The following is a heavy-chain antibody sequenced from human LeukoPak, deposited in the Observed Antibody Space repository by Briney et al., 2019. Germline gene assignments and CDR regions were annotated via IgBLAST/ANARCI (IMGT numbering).Heavy chain of an antibody. Sequence: SGTLSLTCTVSGGSISSYYWSWIRQPPGKGLEWIGYIYYSGSTNYNPSLKSRVTISVDTSKNQFSLKLSSVTAADTAVYYCARGRARYYDSWFDPWGQGTLVTVSS. D-gene: IGHD3-22*01. CDR1: GGSISSYY. CDR2: IYYSGST. J-gene: IGHJ5*02. CDR3: ARGRARYYDSWFDP. V-gene: IGHV4-59*01.